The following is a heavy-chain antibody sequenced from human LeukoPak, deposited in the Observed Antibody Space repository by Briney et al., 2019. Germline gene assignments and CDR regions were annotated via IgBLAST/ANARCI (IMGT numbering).Heavy chain of an antibody. CDR1: GFTFSSYA. CDR3: AKPQVPRYSIGWYVSRGEYYYSGMDV. D-gene: IGHD6-19*01. J-gene: IGHJ6*02. V-gene: IGHV3-23*01. CDR2: ISGRCGST. Sequence: PGGSLRLSCAASGFTFSSYAMSWVRQAPGKGVEGVSAISGRCGSTYYADSVKGRFTISRDNSKNTLYLQLNSLRAEDPAVYYCAKPQVPRYSIGWYVSRGEYYYSGMDVWGQGNTVTVSS.